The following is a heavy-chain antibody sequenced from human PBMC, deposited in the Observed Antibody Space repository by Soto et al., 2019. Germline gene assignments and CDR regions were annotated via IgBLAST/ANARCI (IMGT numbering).Heavy chain of an antibody. CDR3: ARAIAAAGSSWFAP. J-gene: IGHJ5*02. CDR2: MNPNSGNT. CDR1: GYTFTNYD. D-gene: IGHD6-13*01. V-gene: IGHV1-8*01. Sequence: QVQLVQSGAEVKKPGASVKVSCKASGYTFTNYDINWVRQATGQGLEWMGWMNPNSGNTGYAQKFQGRVTMTRNTSISPAYMELSSLRSEDTAVYYCARAIAAAGSSWFAPWGQGTLVTVSS.